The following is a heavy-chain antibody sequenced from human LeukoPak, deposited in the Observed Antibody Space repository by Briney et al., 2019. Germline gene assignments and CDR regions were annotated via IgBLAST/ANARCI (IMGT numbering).Heavy chain of an antibody. CDR3: ARLHSYLFDP. CDR2: IYYSGST. J-gene: IGHJ5*02. D-gene: IGHD2-15*01. Sequence: PSETLSLTCTVSGDSISSSSYYWGWIRQPPGKGLEWIGSIYYSGSTHYNPSLKSRVTISVATSKNQFSLKLNSVTAADTAVYYCARLHSYLFDPWAREPWSPSPQ. CDR1: GDSISSSSYY. V-gene: IGHV4-39*01.